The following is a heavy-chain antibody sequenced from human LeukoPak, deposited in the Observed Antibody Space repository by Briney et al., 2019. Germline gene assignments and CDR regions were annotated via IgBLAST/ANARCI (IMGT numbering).Heavy chain of an antibody. Sequence: ASVKVSCKASGYTFTSYGISWVRQAPGQGLEWMGWISAYNGNTNYAQKLQGRVTMTTDTSTSTAYMELRNLRSDDTAVYYCARGYSSGWWHYYYYMDVWGKGTTVTISS. CDR1: GYTFTSYG. CDR2: ISAYNGNT. V-gene: IGHV1-18*01. D-gene: IGHD6-19*01. CDR3: ARGYSSGWWHYYYYMDV. J-gene: IGHJ6*03.